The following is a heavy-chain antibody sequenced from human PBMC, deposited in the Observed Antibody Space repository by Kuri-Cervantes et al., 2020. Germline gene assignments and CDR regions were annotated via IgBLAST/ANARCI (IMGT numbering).Heavy chain of an antibody. V-gene: IGHV3-9*01. CDR3: AKDQYSSGWYYAFDI. CDR1: GFTFSSYD. D-gene: IGHD6-19*01. CDR2: ISWNSGSI. Sequence: LSLTCAASGFTFSSYDMHWVRQAPGKGLEWVSGISWNSGSIGYADSVKGRFTISRDNAKNSLYLQMNSLRAEDTALYYCAKDQYSSGWYYAFDIWGQGTMVTVSS. J-gene: IGHJ3*02.